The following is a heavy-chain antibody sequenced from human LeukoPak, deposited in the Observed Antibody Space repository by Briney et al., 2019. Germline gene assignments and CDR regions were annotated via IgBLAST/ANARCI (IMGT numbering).Heavy chain of an antibody. CDR3: ARGLLWFGELLPAYHDAFDI. J-gene: IGHJ3*02. D-gene: IGHD3-10*01. Sequence: SETLSLTCTVSGGSISSYYWSWIRQPPGKGLEWIGYMYYSGSTNYNPSTNYNPSLKSRVTISVDTSKNQFSLKLSSVTAADTAVYYCARGLLWFGELLPAYHDAFDIWGQGTMVTVSS. CDR2: MYYSGST. CDR1: GGSISSYY. V-gene: IGHV4-59*12.